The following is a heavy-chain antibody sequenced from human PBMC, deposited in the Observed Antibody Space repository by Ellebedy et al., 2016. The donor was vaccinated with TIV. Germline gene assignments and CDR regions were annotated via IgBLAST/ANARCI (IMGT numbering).Heavy chain of an antibody. CDR1: GYSFTSYW. D-gene: IGHD3-10*01. J-gene: IGHJ5*02. V-gene: IGHV5-51*01. CDR2: IYPGDSDT. CDR3: ARSPKRITMVRGVIGWFDP. Sequence: GESLKISCKGSGYSFTSYWIGWVRQMPGKGLEWMGIIYPGDSDTRYSPSFQGQVTISADKSISTAYLQWSSLKASDTAMYYCARSPKRITMVRGVIGWFDPWGQGTLVTVSS.